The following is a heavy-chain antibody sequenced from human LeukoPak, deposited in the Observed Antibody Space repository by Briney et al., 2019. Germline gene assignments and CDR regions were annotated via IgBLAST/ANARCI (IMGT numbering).Heavy chain of an antibody. V-gene: IGHV3-9*03. J-gene: IGHJ4*02. CDR2: ISWNSGSI. CDR3: ARATPGFDY. CDR1: GFTFDDYA. Sequence: GRSLRLSCAASGFTFDDYAMHWVRQAPGKGLEWVSGISWNSGSIGYADSVKGRFTISRDNAKNSLYLQMNSLRAEDMALYYCARATPGFDYWGQGTLVTVSS.